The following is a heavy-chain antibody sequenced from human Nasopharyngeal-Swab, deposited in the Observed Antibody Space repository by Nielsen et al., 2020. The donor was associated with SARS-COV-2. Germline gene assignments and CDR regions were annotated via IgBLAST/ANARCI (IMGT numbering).Heavy chain of an antibody. CDR1: GFTVSSNY. CDR2: IYNDGST. J-gene: IGHJ4*02. D-gene: IGHD6-19*01. Sequence: GGSLRLSCAASGFTVSSNYMSWVRQAPGKGLKWVSVIYNDGSTFYADSVKGRFTVSRDNSKNTLYLQMSSLRADDTAVYFCAREGITVAGSFDYWGQGTLLTVSS. CDR3: AREGITVAGSFDY. V-gene: IGHV3-53*01.